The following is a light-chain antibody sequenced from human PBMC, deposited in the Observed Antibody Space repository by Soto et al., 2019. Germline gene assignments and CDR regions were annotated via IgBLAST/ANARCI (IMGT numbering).Light chain of an antibody. CDR1: QGISHY. J-gene: IGKJ4*01. CDR2: GAS. Sequence: DIQMTQSPSSLSASVGDRVTITCRASQGISHYLAWYQQKPGKVPKLLIYGASTLQSGVPSRFNGSGSRKDLTLTISSLQPEDVATYYCQKYNSAPLTLGGGTKVEIK. V-gene: IGKV1-27*01. CDR3: QKYNSAPLT.